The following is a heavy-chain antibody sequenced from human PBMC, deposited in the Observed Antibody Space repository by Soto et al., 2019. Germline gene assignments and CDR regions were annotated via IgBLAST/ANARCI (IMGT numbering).Heavy chain of an antibody. CDR3: ARCYCSIRSCYACLHLLL. D-gene: IGHD2-2*01. V-gene: IGHV1-18*01. Sequence: QVHLVQSGAEVKEPGASVKVSCQASGYTFTNYAISWVRQAPGQGLEWMGWISPSTGDTDKAQGFQERVIITLDTSTMTASVELRSEGTDDTVVFYCARCYCSIRSCYACLHLLLWGTGTLVIDSS. CDR2: ISPSTGDT. CDR1: GYTFTNYA. J-gene: IGHJ6*04.